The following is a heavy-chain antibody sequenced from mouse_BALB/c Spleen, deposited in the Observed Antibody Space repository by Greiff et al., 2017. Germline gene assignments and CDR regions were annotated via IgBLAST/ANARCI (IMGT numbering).Heavy chain of an antibody. CDR2: IYPGDGDT. D-gene: IGHD1-2*01. V-gene: IGHV1-80*01. CDR3: ARGEDGQAWFAY. J-gene: IGHJ3*01. CDR1: GYAFSSYW. Sequence: QVQLQQSGAELVRPGSSVKISCKASGYAFSSYWMNWVKQRPGQGLEWIGQIYPGDGDTNYNGKFKGKATLTADKSSSTAYMQLSSLTSEDSAVYFCARGEDGQAWFAYWGQGTLVTVSA.